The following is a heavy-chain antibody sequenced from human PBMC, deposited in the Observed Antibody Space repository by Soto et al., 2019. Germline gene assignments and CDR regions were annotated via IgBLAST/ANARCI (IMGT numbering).Heavy chain of an antibody. CDR1: GFTFSSYA. V-gene: IGHV3-23*01. CDR2: ISDTGGAT. D-gene: IGHD1-26*01. J-gene: IGHJ4*02. CDR3: ARELYRANFDH. Sequence: GGSLRLSCAASGFTFSSYAMNWVRQAPGKGLEWVSGISDTGGATFYADSVKGRFTISRDNSKNTLYLQMNSLRADDTAVYYCARELYRANFDHWGQGTLVTVSS.